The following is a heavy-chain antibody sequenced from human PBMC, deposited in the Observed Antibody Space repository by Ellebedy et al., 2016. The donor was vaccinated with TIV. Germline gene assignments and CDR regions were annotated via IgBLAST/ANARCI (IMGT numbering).Heavy chain of an antibody. V-gene: IGHV3-7*01. CDR1: GFSFSNFW. CDR3: VGFGVFNL. CDR2: IKTDGSET. J-gene: IGHJ5*02. D-gene: IGHD3-3*01. Sequence: PGGSLRLSCAAWGFSFSNFWMSWVRQAPGKGLEWVAHIKTDGSETYYVDSVKGRFNISRENAKNALFLQMDVLRVDDSAVYYCVGFGVFNLWGQGAPVTVSS.